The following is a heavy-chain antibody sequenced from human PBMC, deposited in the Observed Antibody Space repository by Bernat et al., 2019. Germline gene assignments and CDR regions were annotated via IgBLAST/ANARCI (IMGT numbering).Heavy chain of an antibody. V-gene: IGHV4-59*01. Sequence: QVQLQESGPGLVKPSETLSLTCTVSGGSISSYYWSWIRQPPGKGLEWIGYIYYSGSTNYNPSLKSRVTISVDTSKNQFSLKLSSVTAADTAVYYCARDQTASGPGNTFDLWGRGTLVTVSS. CDR2: IYYSGST. D-gene: IGHD5-18*01. J-gene: IGHJ2*01. CDR1: GGSISSYY. CDR3: ARDQTASGPGNTFDL.